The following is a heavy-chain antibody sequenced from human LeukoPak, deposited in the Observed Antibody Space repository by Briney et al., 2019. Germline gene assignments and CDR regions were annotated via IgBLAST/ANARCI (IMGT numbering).Heavy chain of an antibody. V-gene: IGHV3-72*01. CDR1: GFTFSDHY. Sequence: GGSLRLXCAASGFTFSDHYMDWGRQAPGKGLEWVGRTRNKANSYTTEYAASVKGRFTISRDDSKNSLYLQMNSLKTEDTAAYYCARFYSGSYPVWGQGTLVTVSS. J-gene: IGHJ4*02. CDR2: TRNKANSYTT. D-gene: IGHD1-26*01. CDR3: ARFYSGSYPV.